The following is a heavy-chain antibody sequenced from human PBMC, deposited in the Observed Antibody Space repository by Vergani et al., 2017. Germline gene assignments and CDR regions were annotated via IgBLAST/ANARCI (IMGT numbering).Heavy chain of an antibody. CDR1: GGSISSGSYY. V-gene: IGHV4-61*02. J-gene: IGHJ5*02. CDR2: IYTSGST. Sequence: QLQLQESGPGLVKPSETLSLTCTVSGGSISSGSYYWSWIRQPAGKGLEWIGRIYTSGSTNYNPSLKSRVTISVDTSKNQFSLKLSSVTAADTAVYYCARVSLLAGYCSSTSCYGWFDPWGQGTLVTVSS. D-gene: IGHD2-2*01. CDR3: ARVSLLAGYCSSTSCYGWFDP.